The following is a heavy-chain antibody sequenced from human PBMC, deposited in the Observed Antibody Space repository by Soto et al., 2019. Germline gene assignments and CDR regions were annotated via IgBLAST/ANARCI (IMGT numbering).Heavy chain of an antibody. D-gene: IGHD2-2*01. CDR2: IWYDGSNK. V-gene: IGHV3-33*01. CDR1: GFTFSSYG. Sequence: QVQLVESGGGVVQPGRSLRLSCAASGFTFSSYGMHWVRQAPGKGLEWVAVIWYDGSNKYYADSVKGRFTISRDNSKNTLYLQMNSLRAEDTAVYYCARGRDGYQLDYWGQGTLVTVSS. CDR3: ARGRDGYQLDY. J-gene: IGHJ4*02.